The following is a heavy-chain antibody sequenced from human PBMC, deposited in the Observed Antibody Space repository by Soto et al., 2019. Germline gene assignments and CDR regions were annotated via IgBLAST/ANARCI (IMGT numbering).Heavy chain of an antibody. J-gene: IGHJ4*02. CDR1: GFTFSSYS. Sequence: GGSLRLSCAASGFTFSSYSMNWVRQAPGKGLEWVSYISSSSSTIYYADSVKGRFAISRDNAKNSLYLQMNSLRAEDTAVYYCARERCSGGSCYHDYWGQGTLVTVSS. V-gene: IGHV3-48*01. D-gene: IGHD2-15*01. CDR3: ARERCSGGSCYHDY. CDR2: ISSSSSTI.